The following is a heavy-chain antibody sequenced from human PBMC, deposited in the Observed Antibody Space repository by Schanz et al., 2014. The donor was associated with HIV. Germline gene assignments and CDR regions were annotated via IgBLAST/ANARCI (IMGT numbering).Heavy chain of an antibody. CDR2: INGYNGHT. D-gene: IGHD4-4*01. V-gene: IGHV1-18*01. CDR3: ARDGSKTIEY. CDR1: GYTFTRYG. Sequence: QVLLVQSGAEVKKPGASVKVSCRSSGYTFTRYGISWVRQAPGQGLEWMGWINGYNGHTIYAQSFQDKLTMTTDTYTNTAYMELRSLRSDDTAVYYCARDGSKTIEYWGQGTLVTV. J-gene: IGHJ4*02.